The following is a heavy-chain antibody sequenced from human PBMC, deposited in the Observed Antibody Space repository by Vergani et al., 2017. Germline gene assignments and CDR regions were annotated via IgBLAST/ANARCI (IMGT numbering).Heavy chain of an antibody. CDR2: ISNSGGTT. CDR1: GFTFSSYA. V-gene: IGHV3-23*04. J-gene: IGHJ2*01. Sequence: EVQLVESGGGLVQPGGSLRLSCAASGFTFSSYAMSWVRQAPGKGLEWVSSISNSGGTTFYAASVNGRLTISRDNSKNTLFLQMNSLRAEDTAIYYCARQEYCSILSCSSWDWYFDLWGRGTLVTVSS. CDR3: ARQEYCSILSCSSWDWYFDL. D-gene: IGHD2-2*01.